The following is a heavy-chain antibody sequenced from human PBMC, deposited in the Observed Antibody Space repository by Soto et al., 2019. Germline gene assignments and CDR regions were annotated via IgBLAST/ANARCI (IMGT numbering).Heavy chain of an antibody. V-gene: IGHV3-33*01. Sequence: SLRLSCAASGFTFSSYGMHWVRQAPGKGLEWVAVIWYDGSTIYYADSVKGRFTISRDNAKNSLYLQMNSLRAEDTAVYYCARRGFWSGYPPTDVWGKGTTVTVSS. CDR3: ARRGFWSGYPPTDV. CDR1: GFTFSSYG. D-gene: IGHD3-3*01. CDR2: IWYDGSTI. J-gene: IGHJ6*04.